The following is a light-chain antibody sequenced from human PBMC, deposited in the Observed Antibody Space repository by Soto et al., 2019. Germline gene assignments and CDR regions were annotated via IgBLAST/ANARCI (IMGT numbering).Light chain of an antibody. CDR2: DVS. Sequence: QSVLTQPASVSGSPGQSITISCTGPSSDIGSYNYVSWYQQHPGKAPKLIIYDVSNRPSGVSDRFSGSKSGNTASLTISGLQAEDEADHYCNSYIITGTYVFGTGTKVTVL. J-gene: IGLJ1*01. V-gene: IGLV2-14*03. CDR1: SSDIGSYNY. CDR3: NSYIITGTYV.